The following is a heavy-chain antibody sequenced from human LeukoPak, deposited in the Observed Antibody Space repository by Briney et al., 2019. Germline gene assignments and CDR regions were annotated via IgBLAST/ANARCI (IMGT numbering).Heavy chain of an antibody. CDR3: ARGPRYYGSD. J-gene: IGHJ4*02. V-gene: IGHV1-46*01. D-gene: IGHD3-10*01. CDR1: GYTFTSYY. Sequence: ASVKVSCKASGYTFTSYYLHWVRQAPGQGLEWMGMINPSDDSTIYAQKFQARVTMTRDTSTSTVYMELSSLRSEDTAVYYCARGPRYYGSDWGQGTLVTVSS. CDR2: INPSDDST.